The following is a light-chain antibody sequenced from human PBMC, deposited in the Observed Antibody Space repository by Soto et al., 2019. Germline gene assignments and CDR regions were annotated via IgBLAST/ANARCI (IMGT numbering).Light chain of an antibody. Sequence: DIQMTQSPSTLYASVGDRVTITCRASQSINIWLAWYQQKPGKAPNLLIYDASNLESGVPSRFSGSGSGTEFTLTISSLQSDDSASYHCQQYNSSPWTFGQGTKVEIK. CDR1: QSINIW. CDR3: QQYNSSPWT. CDR2: DAS. J-gene: IGKJ1*01. V-gene: IGKV1-5*01.